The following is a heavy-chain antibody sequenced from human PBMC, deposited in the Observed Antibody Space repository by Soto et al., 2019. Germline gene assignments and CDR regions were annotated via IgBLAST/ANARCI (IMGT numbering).Heavy chain of an antibody. CDR2: ISYDGSNK. Sequence: GGSLRLSCAASGFTFSSYGMHWVRQAPGKGLEWVAVISYDGSNKYYADSVKGRFTISRDNSKNTLYLQMNSLRAEDTAVYYCAKDLWFDPWGQGTLVTVSS. CDR3: AKDLWFDP. CDR1: GFTFSSYG. V-gene: IGHV3-30*18. J-gene: IGHJ5*02.